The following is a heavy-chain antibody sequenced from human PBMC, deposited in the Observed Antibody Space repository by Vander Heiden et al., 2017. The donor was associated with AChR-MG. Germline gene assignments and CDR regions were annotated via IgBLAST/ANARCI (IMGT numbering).Heavy chain of an antibody. CDR1: GFTFSNFG. CDR3: AKLNGVDGIDDAFDI. V-gene: IGHV3-23*01. J-gene: IGHJ3*02. D-gene: IGHD2-8*01. Sequence: DVQLLESGGGVVQPGGSLRLCCSASGFTFSNFGMSWVRQAPGRGLQWVSSLNSKGDSRYSADSVKGRFTISKDNSKNTVCVQMNSLTAEDTALYYCAKLNGVDGIDDAFDIWGQGTMVTVSS. CDR2: LNSKGDSR.